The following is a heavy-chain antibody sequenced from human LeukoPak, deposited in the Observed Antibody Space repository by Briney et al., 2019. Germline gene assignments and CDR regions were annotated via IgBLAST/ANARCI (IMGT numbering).Heavy chain of an antibody. CDR1: GFTFSNYG. Sequence: GGSLRLSCAASGFTFSNYGMHWVCQAPGKGLEWVAVISYDGSNKYYADSVKGRFTISRDNSKNTLFLQMNSLRAEDTAVYYCARAGEVAGNWYYFDHWGQGTLVTVSS. CDR3: ARAGEVAGNWYYFDH. J-gene: IGHJ4*02. CDR2: ISYDGSNK. D-gene: IGHD6-19*01. V-gene: IGHV3-30*03.